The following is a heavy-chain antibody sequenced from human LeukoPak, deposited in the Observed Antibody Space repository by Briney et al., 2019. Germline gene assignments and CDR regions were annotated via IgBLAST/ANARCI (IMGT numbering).Heavy chain of an antibody. J-gene: IGHJ2*01. V-gene: IGHV4-4*02. CDR1: GGSISISNSNW. Sequence: SGTLSLTCAVSGGSISISNSNWWSWVRQPPGKGLEWIGEIYHSGSTNYNPSLKSRVTISVDKSKNQFSLKLSSVTAADTAVYYCARDLHGGNSFTSDWYFDLWGRGTLVTVSS. CDR3: ARDLHGGNSFTSDWYFDL. CDR2: IYHSGST. D-gene: IGHD4-23*01.